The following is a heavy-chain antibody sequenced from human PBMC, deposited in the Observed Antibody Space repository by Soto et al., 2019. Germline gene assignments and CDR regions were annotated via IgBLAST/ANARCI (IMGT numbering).Heavy chain of an antibody. J-gene: IGHJ4*02. Sequence: QVQLVESGGGVVQPGRSLRLSCAASGFTFSSYGMHWVRQAPGKGLEWVAVISYDGSNKYYADSVKGRFTISRDNSKNTLYLQMNSLRAEDTAVYYCAKGLSEVVADAFDYWGQGTLVTVPS. CDR3: AKGLSEVVADAFDY. V-gene: IGHV3-30*18. CDR1: GFTFSSYG. CDR2: ISYDGSNK. D-gene: IGHD2-15*01.